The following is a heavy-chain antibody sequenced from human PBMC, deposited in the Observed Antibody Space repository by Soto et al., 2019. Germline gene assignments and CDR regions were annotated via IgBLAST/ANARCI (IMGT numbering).Heavy chain of an antibody. J-gene: IGHJ4*02. CDR2: ISYDGSNK. CDR3: AKDLEGYSYGGVNLGD. V-gene: IGHV3-30*18. D-gene: IGHD5-18*01. Sequence: GGSLRLSCAASGFTFSSYGMHWVRQAPGKGLEWVAVISYDGSNKYYADSVKGRFTISRDNSKNTLYLQMNSLRAEDTAVYYCAKDLEGYSYGGVNLGDWGQGTLVTVSS. CDR1: GFTFSSYG.